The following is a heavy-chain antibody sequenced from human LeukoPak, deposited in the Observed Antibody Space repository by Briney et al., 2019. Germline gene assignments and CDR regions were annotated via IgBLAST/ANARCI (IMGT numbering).Heavy chain of an antibody. D-gene: IGHD2-8*01. CDR2: IYYSGST. Sequence: PQTLSLTCNVSGGSISSGGYYWSWIRQHPGKGLEWIGYIYYSGSTYYNPSLKSRVTISVDTSKNQFSLKLSSVTAADTAVYYCASYCTNGVCYRAVDYWGQGTLVTVSS. CDR3: ASYCTNGVCYRAVDY. J-gene: IGHJ4*02. CDR1: GGSISSGGYY. V-gene: IGHV4-31*03.